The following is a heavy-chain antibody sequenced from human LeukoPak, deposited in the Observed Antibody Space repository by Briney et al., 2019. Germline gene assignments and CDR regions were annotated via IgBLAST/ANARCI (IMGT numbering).Heavy chain of an antibody. D-gene: IGHD5-18*01. CDR3: ARGPLAYNFGEFDY. J-gene: IGHJ4*02. CDR1: GGSIGSGGYS. CDR2: IFHSGST. Sequence: SETLSLTCAVSGGSIGSGGYSWSWIWQPPGKGLEWIGYIFHSGSTKYSPSLKSRVTISVDRPKNQFSLKLSSVTAADTAVYYCARGPLAYNFGEFDYWGQGALVTVSS. V-gene: IGHV4-30-2*01.